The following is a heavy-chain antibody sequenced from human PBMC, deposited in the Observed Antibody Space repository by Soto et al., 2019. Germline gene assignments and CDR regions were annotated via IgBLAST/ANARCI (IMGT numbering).Heavy chain of an antibody. J-gene: IGHJ4*02. D-gene: IGHD6-13*01. Sequence: GASVKVSCKASGYTFTGYYMHWVRQAPGQGLEWMGWINPNSGGTNYAQKFQGWVTMTRDTSISTAYMELSRLRSDDTAVYYCARDAISASSSWYFGYWGQGTLVTVSS. CDR1: GYTFTGYY. V-gene: IGHV1-2*04. CDR2: INPNSGGT. CDR3: ARDAISASSSWYFGY.